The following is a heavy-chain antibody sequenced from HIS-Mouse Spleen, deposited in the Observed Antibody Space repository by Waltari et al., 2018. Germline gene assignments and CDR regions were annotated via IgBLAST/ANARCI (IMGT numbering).Heavy chain of an antibody. D-gene: IGHD2-15*01. J-gene: IGHJ3*02. CDR2: ISYDGRNK. V-gene: IGHV3-30*04. CDR1: GFTFSSYA. Sequence: QVQLVESGGGVVQPGRSLRLSCAASGFTFSSYAMHWVRQAPGKGLGGLAFISYDGRNKYYADSVKGRFTISRDNSKNTLYLQMNSLRAEDTAVYYCARGFRWHDAFDIWGQGTMVTVSS. CDR3: ARGFRWHDAFDI.